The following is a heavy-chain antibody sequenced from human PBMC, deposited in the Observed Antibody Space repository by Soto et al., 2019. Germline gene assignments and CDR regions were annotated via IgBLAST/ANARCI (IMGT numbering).Heavy chain of an antibody. CDR1: GLTFSDAW. CDR3: IWESKFYSSWQ. V-gene: IGHV3-15*07. J-gene: IGHJ4*02. D-gene: IGHD5-12*01. Sequence: SLRLSCTVSGLTFSDAWLNWVRQAPGKGLEWVGRFKSVGAGGTTEYAAPVKGRFTLSRDDLQNTMYLQMNSLKTDDTAVYFCIWESKFYSSWQWGRGTLVTVSS. CDR2: FKSVGAGGTT.